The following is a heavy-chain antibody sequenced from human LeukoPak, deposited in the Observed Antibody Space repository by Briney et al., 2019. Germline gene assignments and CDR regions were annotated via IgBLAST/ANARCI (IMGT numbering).Heavy chain of an antibody. CDR1: GGSISSYY. CDR3: ARGYYDYVWGSYRYTFLAFDY. D-gene: IGHD3-16*02. CDR2: INHSGST. V-gene: IGHV4-34*01. Sequence: PSETLSLTCTVSGGSISSYYWSWIRQPPGKGLEWIGEINHSGSTNYNPSLKSRVTISVDTSKNQFSLKLSSVTAADTAVYYCARGYYDYVWGSYRYTFLAFDYWGQGTLVTVSS. J-gene: IGHJ4*02.